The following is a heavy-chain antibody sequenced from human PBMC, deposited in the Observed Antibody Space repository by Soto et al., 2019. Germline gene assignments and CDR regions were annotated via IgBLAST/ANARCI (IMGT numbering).Heavy chain of an antibody. CDR3: AKLGSGYYTGLYFDY. CDR2: MKKDGSEK. CDR1: GFSFGDYW. D-gene: IGHD3-3*01. J-gene: IGHJ4*02. V-gene: IGHV3-7*03. Sequence: PGGSLRLSCAASGFSFGDYWLSWVRQAPGKGLEWVAHMKKDGSEKYYVDSVKGRFSVSRDNSKNSLYLQMDSLIAEDTAVYYCAKLGSGYYTGLYFDYWGQGTLVTVSS.